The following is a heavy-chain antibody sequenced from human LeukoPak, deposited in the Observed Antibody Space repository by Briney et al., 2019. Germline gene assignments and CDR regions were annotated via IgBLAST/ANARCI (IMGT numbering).Heavy chain of an antibody. V-gene: IGHV4-34*01. J-gene: IGHJ4*02. CDR2: INRSGTT. D-gene: IGHD3-3*01. CDR3: ARMPKHITILGVVAIKPV. Sequence: GSLRLSCAASGFTFSDYYMSWIRQAPGKGLEWIGEINRSGTTNYNESLKSRVTMSVDTSKIQFSLSLRSVTAADTAVYYCARMPKHITILGVVAIKPVWGQGTLVSVSS. CDR1: GFTFSDYY.